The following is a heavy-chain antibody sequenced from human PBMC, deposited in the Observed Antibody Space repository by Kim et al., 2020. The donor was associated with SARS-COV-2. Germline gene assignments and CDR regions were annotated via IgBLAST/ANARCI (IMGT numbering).Heavy chain of an antibody. CDR3: ARDRLAAARYFDL. Sequence: YNPPLKSRVTISVDTSKNQFSLKLSSVTAADTAVYYCARDRLAAARYFDLWGRGTLVTVSS. D-gene: IGHD6-25*01. J-gene: IGHJ2*01. V-gene: IGHV4-30-2*04.